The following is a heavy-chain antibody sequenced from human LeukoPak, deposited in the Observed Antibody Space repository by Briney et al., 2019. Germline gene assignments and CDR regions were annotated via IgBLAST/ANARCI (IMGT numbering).Heavy chain of an antibody. CDR1: GFTFSSYA. Sequence: GGSLRLSCSASGFTFSSYAMHWVRQAPGKGLEYVSVISSNGGSTYYADSVKGRFTISRDNSKNTLYLQMNSLRAEDTAMYYCARDSPDYGGKGFDYWGQGTLVTVSS. J-gene: IGHJ4*02. CDR3: ARDSPDYGGKGFDY. D-gene: IGHD4-23*01. CDR2: ISSNGGST. V-gene: IGHV3-64*04.